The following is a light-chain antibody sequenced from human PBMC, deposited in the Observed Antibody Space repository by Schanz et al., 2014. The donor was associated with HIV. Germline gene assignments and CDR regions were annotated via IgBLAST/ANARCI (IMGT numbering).Light chain of an antibody. CDR1: SSDVGGYNY. V-gene: IGLV2-14*01. CDR2: DVS. CDR3: ATWDDSLNGWV. J-gene: IGLJ3*02. Sequence: QSALTQPASVSGSPGQSITISCTGTSSDVGGYNYVAWYQQHAGKAPKLMIFDVSNRPSGVSYRFSGSKSGNTASLTISGLQAEDEADYYCATWDDSLNGWVFRGGTKVTVL.